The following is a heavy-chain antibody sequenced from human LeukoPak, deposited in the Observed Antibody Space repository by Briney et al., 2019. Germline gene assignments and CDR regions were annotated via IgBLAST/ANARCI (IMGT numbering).Heavy chain of an antibody. V-gene: IGHV5-51*01. CDR2: IYPGDSDV. CDR1: GFRFSDHW. Sequence: GESLKISCKGSGFRFSDHWIGWVRPMPGKGLEWMGIIYPGDSDVKYSPSFQGQVNISADKSITTAYLQWSSLKASDTAMYYCARQAWSGYPYYFDYWGPGTLVTVSS. D-gene: IGHD3-3*01. CDR3: ARQAWSGYPYYFDY. J-gene: IGHJ4*02.